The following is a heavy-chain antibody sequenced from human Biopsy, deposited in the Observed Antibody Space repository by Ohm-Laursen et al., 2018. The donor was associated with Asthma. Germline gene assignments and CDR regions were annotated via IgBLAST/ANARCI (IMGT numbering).Heavy chain of an antibody. CDR1: GGTFNTYV. J-gene: IGHJ4*02. V-gene: IGHV1-69*13. Sequence: SVKASCKSLGGTFNTYVIGWVRQAPGQGLEWMGGINSVFGTTTYPQKFQDRVTITADDSTSTVYMELSSLRSEDTAVYYCARKAGSCISKTCYALDFWGQGTLVTVSS. D-gene: IGHD2-2*01. CDR3: ARKAGSCISKTCYALDF. CDR2: INSVFGTT.